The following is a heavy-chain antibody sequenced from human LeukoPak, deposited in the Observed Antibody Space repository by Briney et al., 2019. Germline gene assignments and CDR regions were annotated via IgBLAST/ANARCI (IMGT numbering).Heavy chain of an antibody. Sequence: ASVKVSCKASGGTFSSYAISWVRQAPGQGLEWMGWISAYNGNTNYAQKLQGRVTMTTDTSTSTAYMELRSLRSDDTAVYYCARDLEGYCSGGSCYSGTNWFDPWGQGTLVTVSS. CDR3: ARDLEGYCSGGSCYSGTNWFDP. J-gene: IGHJ5*02. V-gene: IGHV1-18*01. CDR1: GGTFSSYA. CDR2: ISAYNGNT. D-gene: IGHD2-15*01.